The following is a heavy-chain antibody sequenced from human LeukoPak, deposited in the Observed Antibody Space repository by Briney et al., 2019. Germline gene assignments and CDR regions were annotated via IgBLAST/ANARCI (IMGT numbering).Heavy chain of an antibody. D-gene: IGHD1-1*01. CDR1: GYTFTSYY. CDR3: ARGTTGYFDY. J-gene: IGHJ4*02. CDR2: INPSGGST. Sequence: ASVKVSCKASGYTFTSYYMHWVRQAPGQGLEWIGIINPSGGSTSYAQKFQGRVTMTRNTSISTAYMELSSLRSEDTAVYYCARGTTGYFDYWGQGTLVTVSS. V-gene: IGHV1-46*01.